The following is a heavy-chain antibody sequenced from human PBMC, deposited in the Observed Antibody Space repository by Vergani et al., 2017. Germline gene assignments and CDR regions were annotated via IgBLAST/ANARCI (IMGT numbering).Heavy chain of an antibody. D-gene: IGHD6-19*01. CDR3: AREERLGGWSEYYFDY. J-gene: IGHJ4*02. CDR2: IKQDGSEK. CDR1: GFTFSSYW. V-gene: IGHV3-7*01. Sequence: EVKLVESGGGLVQPGGSLRLSCAASGFTFSSYWMSWVRQAPGKGLEWVANIKQDGSEKYYVDSVKGRFTISRDNAKNSLYLQMNSLRAEDTAVYYCAREERLGGWSEYYFDYWGQGTLVTVSS.